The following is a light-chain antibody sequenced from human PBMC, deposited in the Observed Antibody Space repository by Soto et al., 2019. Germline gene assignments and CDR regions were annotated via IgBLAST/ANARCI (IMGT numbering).Light chain of an antibody. CDR3: QQYNNWPIT. CDR2: GAS. Sequence: ELVVTQSPGTPSVSPGEAATLSCRTSPSVDRLLGWYQQMPGQAPALLNYGASTRTTGIPGRFSGSGSGTDFTLTINSLQSDDVAVYYCQQYNNWPITFGQGTRLEIK. J-gene: IGKJ5*01. V-gene: IGKV3-15*01. CDR1: PSVDRL.